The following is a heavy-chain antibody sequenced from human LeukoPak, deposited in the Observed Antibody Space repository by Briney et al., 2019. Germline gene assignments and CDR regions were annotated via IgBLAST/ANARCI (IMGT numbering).Heavy chain of an antibody. Sequence: GGSLRLSCAASGFTFSSYGMHWVRQGPGKGLEWGAVIWYDGSNKYYADSVKGRFTISRDNSKHTLYLQMNSLRAEDTAVYYCTRERYSSSYYFDYWGQGTLVTVSS. V-gene: IGHV3-33*01. J-gene: IGHJ4*02. CDR2: IWYDGSNK. CDR3: TRERYSSSYYFDY. D-gene: IGHD6-6*01. CDR1: GFTFSSYG.